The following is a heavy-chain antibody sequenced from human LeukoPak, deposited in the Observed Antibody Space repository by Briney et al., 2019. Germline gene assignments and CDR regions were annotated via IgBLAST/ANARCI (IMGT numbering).Heavy chain of an antibody. Sequence: WASVKVSCKASGYTFTGYYMHWVRQAPGQGLEWMGWINPNSGGTNYAQKFQGRVTMTRDTSISTAYMELSRLRSDDTAMYYCAGLRYSGSYSYYMDVWGKGTTVTVSS. CDR1: GYTFTGYY. V-gene: IGHV1-2*02. CDR2: INPNSGGT. D-gene: IGHD1-26*01. CDR3: AGLRYSGSYSYYMDV. J-gene: IGHJ6*03.